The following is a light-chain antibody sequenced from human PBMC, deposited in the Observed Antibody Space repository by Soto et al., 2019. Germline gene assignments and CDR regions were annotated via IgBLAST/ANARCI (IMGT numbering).Light chain of an antibody. CDR1: QSVLSSSNNKNY. Sequence: DIVMTQSPDSLAVSLGERVTINCKSSQSVLSSSNNKNYLAWYQQKPGQPPKLLIHCASTRESGVPDRFSGSGSATDFTLTISSLQAEDVAVYYCQQYYSTRTFGQGTKLEIK. CDR3: QQYYSTRT. J-gene: IGKJ2*01. V-gene: IGKV4-1*01. CDR2: CAS.